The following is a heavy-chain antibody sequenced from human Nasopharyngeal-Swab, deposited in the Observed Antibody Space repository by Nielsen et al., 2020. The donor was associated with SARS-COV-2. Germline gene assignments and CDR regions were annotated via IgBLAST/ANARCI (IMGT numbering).Heavy chain of an antibody. V-gene: IGHV2-70*11. CDR1: GFSLSTSEMC. CDR2: IDWDDDK. D-gene: IGHD3-22*01. J-gene: IGHJ4*02. CDR3: ARGYYYDSSGYFDY. Sequence: SGPTLVKPTQTITLTCTFSGFSLSTSEMCVSWIRQPPGKALEWLARIDWDDDKYYSTSLKTRLTISKDTSKNQVVLTMTNMDPVDTATYYCARGYYYDSSGYFDYWGQGTLVTVSS.